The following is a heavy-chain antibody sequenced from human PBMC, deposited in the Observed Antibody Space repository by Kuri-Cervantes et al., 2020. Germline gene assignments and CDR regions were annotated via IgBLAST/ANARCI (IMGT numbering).Heavy chain of an antibody. CDR2: IYYSGST. D-gene: IGHD6-19*01. V-gene: IGHV4-39*07. CDR3: ARIGVAGDAFDI. Sequence: GSLRPSCTVSGGSISSSSYYWGWIRQPPGKGLEWIGSIYYSGSTYYNPSLKSRVTISVDTSKNQFSLKLSSVTAADTVVYYCARIGVAGDAFDIWGQGTMVTVSS. J-gene: IGHJ3*02. CDR1: GGSISSSSYY.